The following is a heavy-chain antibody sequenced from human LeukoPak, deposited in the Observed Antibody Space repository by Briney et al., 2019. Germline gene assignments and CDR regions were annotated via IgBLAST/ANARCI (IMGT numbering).Heavy chain of an antibody. CDR3: ATGRDYADY. V-gene: IGHV3-21*01. D-gene: IGHD4-17*01. CDR1: GFTFSTYT. CDR2: ISSGSIYI. Sequence: GGSLRLSCAASGFTFSTYTMNWVRQAPGKGLEWVSSISSGSIYIYYADSVKGRFTISRDSAKNSLYLQMNSLRAEDTAVYYCATGRDYADYWGQGTLVTVSS. J-gene: IGHJ4*02.